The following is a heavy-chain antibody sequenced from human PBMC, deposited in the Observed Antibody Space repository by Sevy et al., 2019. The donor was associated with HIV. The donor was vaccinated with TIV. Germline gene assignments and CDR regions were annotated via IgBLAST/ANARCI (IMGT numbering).Heavy chain of an antibody. CDR3: AKDRYYDSSGIDY. CDR1: GFTFIDYA. J-gene: IGHJ4*02. CDR2: ISGSGGST. D-gene: IGHD3-22*01. Sequence: GGSLRLSCADSGFTFIDYAMHWVRQAPGKGLEWVSAISGSGGSTYYADSVKGRFTISRDNSKNTLYLQMNSLRAEDTAVYYCAKDRYYDSSGIDYWGQGTLVTVSS. V-gene: IGHV3-23*01.